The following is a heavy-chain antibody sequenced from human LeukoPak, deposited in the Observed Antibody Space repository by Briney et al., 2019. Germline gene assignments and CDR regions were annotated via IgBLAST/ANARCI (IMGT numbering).Heavy chain of an antibody. CDR3: ARTLATSYYYMDV. J-gene: IGHJ6*03. CDR2: ISYDGSNK. CDR1: GFTFSNYA. V-gene: IGHV3-30*04. Sequence: GGSLRLSCAPSGFTFSNYAMHWVRQAPGKGLEWVAVISYDGSNKFYADSVKGRFTISRDNSKNTLHLQMNSLRAEDTAVYYCARTLATSYYYMDVWGKGTAVTVSS. D-gene: IGHD5-12*01.